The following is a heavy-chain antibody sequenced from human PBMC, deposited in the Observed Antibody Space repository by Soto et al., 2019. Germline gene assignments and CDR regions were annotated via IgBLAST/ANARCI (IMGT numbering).Heavy chain of an antibody. J-gene: IGHJ6*02. Sequence: EVQLVESGGGLVKPGGSLRLSCAASGFTFSNAWMSWVRQAPGKGLEWVGRIKSKTDGGTTDYAAPVKGRFTISRDDSKNTLYLQMNSLKTEDTAVYYCTSTRRRLLWFGTQPYYYYGMDVWGQGTTVTVSS. D-gene: IGHD3-10*01. V-gene: IGHV3-15*01. CDR3: TSTRRRLLWFGTQPYYYYGMDV. CDR2: IKSKTDGGTT. CDR1: GFTFSNAW.